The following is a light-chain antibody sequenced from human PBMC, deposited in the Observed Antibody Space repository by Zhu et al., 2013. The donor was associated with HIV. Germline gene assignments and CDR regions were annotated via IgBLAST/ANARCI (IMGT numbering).Light chain of an antibody. CDR1: SSDVGGYNY. V-gene: IGLV2-8*01. J-gene: IGLJ2*01. Sequence: QSALTQPPSASGSPGQSVAISCTGTSSDVGGYNYVSWYQQHPGKAPKLIIYEVTKRPSGVPDRFSGSKSGNTASLTVSGLQAGDEAYYYCSSYGGSNNLIFGGGTKLTVL. CDR3: SSYGGSNNLI. CDR2: EVT.